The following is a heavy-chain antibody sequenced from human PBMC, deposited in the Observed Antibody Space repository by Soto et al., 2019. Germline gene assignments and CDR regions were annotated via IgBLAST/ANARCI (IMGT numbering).Heavy chain of an antibody. Sequence: EVQLVESGGGLVKPGGSLRLSCSASGFSFSSYSMNWVRQAPGKRLEWVSSISTSSSYIYYADSVKGRFTISRDNAKNSLYLQMNSLRAEDTAVYYCARDWGSDPRYMDVWGKGTTVTVSS. CDR1: GFSFSSYS. J-gene: IGHJ6*03. CDR3: ARDWGSDPRYMDV. CDR2: ISTSSSYI. V-gene: IGHV3-21*01. D-gene: IGHD2-21*02.